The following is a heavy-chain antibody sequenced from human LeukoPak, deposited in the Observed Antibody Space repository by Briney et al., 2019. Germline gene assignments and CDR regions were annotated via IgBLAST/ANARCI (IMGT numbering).Heavy chain of an antibody. CDR3: ARDSSFMVQGVIAFDY. V-gene: IGHV3-48*02. J-gene: IGHJ4*02. CDR2: ISSSSSTI. Sequence: GGPLRLSCAASGFTFSGYSMNWVRQAPGKGLEWVSYISSSSSTIYYADSVKGRFTISRDNAKNSLYLQMNSLRDEDTAVYYCARDSSFMVQGVIAFDYWGQGTLVTVSS. CDR1: GFTFSGYS. D-gene: IGHD3-10*01.